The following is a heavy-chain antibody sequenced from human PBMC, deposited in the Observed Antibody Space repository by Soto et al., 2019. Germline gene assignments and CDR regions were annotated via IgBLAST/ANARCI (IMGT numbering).Heavy chain of an antibody. CDR2: ISSNGRNT. Sequence: EVQLVESGGGLVQPGGYLRLSCAASGFAFSSYWMQWVRQAPGKGPVWVSRISSNGRNTTYADPVKGRFTVSRDNAKNTLHLQMTSLRDDDTAVYYCVKASTVTGVGGYRWGQGTLVTVSS. CDR3: VKASTVTGVGGYR. J-gene: IGHJ4*02. CDR1: GFAFSSYW. V-gene: IGHV3-74*03. D-gene: IGHD6-19*01.